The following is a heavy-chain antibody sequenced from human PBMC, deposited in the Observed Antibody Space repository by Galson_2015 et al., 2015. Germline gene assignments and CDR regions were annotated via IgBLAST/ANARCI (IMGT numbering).Heavy chain of an antibody. V-gene: IGHV3-23*01. CDR2: ISGSGGST. CDR1: GFTFSSYA. D-gene: IGHD5-12*01. J-gene: IGHJ5*02. Sequence: SLRLSCAASGFTFSSYAMSWVRQAPGKGLEWVSSISGSGGSTYYADSVKGRFTISRDNSKISLYLQMNSLRAEDTAVYYCAKDGGYSGYDFVNWFDPWGQGTLVTVSS. CDR3: AKDGGYSGYDFVNWFDP.